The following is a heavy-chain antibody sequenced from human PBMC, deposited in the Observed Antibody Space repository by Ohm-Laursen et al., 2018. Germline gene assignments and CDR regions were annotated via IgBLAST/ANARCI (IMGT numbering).Heavy chain of an antibody. V-gene: IGHV1-8*01. D-gene: IGHD1-1*01. CDR3: ARARGNWKRDYYYAMDV. CDR2: MNPNSGNT. CDR1: GYTFTSYD. J-gene: IGHJ6*02. Sequence: SVKVSCKTSGYTFTSYDINWVRQATGQGLQWMGWMNPNSGNTGYAQRFQGRVTMTRNTSISTAYMELSSLRSEDTAVYYCARARGNWKRDYYYAMDVWGQGTTVTVSS.